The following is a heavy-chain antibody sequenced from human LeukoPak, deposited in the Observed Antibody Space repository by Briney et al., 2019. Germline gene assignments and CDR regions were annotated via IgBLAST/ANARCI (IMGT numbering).Heavy chain of an antibody. V-gene: IGHV3-30*18. Sequence: GRSLRLSCAASGFTFSSYGMHWVRQAPGKGLEWVAVISYDGSNKYYADSVKGRFTISRDNSKNTLYLQINSLRAQDTAVYYCAKGDHSSSWYPLFDYWGQGTLVTVSS. CDR3: AKGDHSSSWYPLFDY. CDR2: ISYDGSNK. CDR1: GFTFSSYG. D-gene: IGHD6-13*01. J-gene: IGHJ4*02.